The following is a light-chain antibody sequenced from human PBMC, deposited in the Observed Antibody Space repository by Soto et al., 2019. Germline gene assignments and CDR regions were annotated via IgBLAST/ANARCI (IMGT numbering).Light chain of an antibody. V-gene: IGLV2-14*01. CDR2: EVS. CDR1: SSDVGGYNY. J-gene: IGLJ1*01. CDR3: SSYTNSGTRV. Sequence: QSALTQPASVSGSPGQSITISCTGTSSDVGGYNYVSWYQQHPVKAPKLIIYEVSNRPSGVSNRFSGSKSGNTASLTISGLQAEDVADYYCSSYTNSGTRVFGTGTKGTVL.